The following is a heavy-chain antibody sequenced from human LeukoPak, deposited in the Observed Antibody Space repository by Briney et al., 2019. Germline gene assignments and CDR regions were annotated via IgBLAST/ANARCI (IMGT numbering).Heavy chain of an antibody. CDR1: GFTFSSYS. Sequence: GGSLRLSCAASGFTFSSYSMNWVRQAPGKGLEWVSSISSSSSYIYYADSVKGRFTISRDNSKNSLYLQMNSLRAEDTALYYCAKDAGFAAVAGTSIDYWGQGTLVTVSS. D-gene: IGHD6-19*01. J-gene: IGHJ4*02. CDR3: AKDAGFAAVAGTSIDY. CDR2: ISSSSSYI. V-gene: IGHV3-21*04.